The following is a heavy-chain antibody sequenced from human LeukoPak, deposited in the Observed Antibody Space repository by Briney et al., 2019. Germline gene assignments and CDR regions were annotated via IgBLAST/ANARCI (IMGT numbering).Heavy chain of an antibody. CDR1: GGSISSYY. V-gene: IGHV4-59*01. CDR3: ARGVEYSSSSGLGY. D-gene: IGHD6-6*01. J-gene: IGHJ4*02. Sequence: SETLSLTCTVSGGSISSYYWSWIRQPPGKGLEWIGYIYYSGSTNYNPSLRSRVTISVDTSKNQFSLKLSSVTAADTALYYCARGVEYSSSSGLGYWGQRTLVTVSS. CDR2: IYYSGST.